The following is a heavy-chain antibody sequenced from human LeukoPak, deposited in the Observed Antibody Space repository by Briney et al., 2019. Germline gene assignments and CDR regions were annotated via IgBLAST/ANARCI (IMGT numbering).Heavy chain of an antibody. CDR2: IYYSGST. J-gene: IGHJ5*02. V-gene: IGHV4-59*08. Sequence: SETLSLTCAVSGGSISSYYWSWIRQPPGKGPEWIGYIYYSGSTNYNPSLKSRVTISVDTSKNQFSLKLSSVTAADTAVYYCARRAVAGRGWFDPWGQGTLVTVSS. CDR3: ARRAVAGRGWFDP. D-gene: IGHD6-19*01. CDR1: GGSISSYY.